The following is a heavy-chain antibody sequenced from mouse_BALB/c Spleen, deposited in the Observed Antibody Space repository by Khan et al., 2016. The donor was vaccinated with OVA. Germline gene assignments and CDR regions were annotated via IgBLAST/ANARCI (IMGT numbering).Heavy chain of an antibody. Sequence: QIQLVQSGAELVRPGASVKLSCEASGYTFTSYWMNWVKQSHEQGLEWIGRIDPYDSETHYNQNFKDKAILTVDKSSSTAYMQLSSLTSEDSAVYYCARNPFAYWGQGTLVTVSA. V-gene: IGHV1-52*01. CDR2: IDPYDSET. CDR3: ARNPFAY. CDR1: GYTFTSYW. J-gene: IGHJ3*01.